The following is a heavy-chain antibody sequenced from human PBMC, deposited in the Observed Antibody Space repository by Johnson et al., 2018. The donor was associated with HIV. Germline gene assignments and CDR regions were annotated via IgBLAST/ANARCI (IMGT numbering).Heavy chain of an antibody. J-gene: IGHJ3*02. CDR3: AREGAAAGPTDAFDI. Sequence: QVQLVESGGGVVQPGRSLRLSCAASGFTFSSYAMHWVRQAPGKGLEWVAVISYAGSHKNHADSVKGRFTISRDNAKNTRYLQMDSLGAEDTAVYYCAREGAAAGPTDAFDIWGQGTMVTVSS. CDR2: ISYAGSHK. V-gene: IGHV3-30*04. CDR1: GFTFSSYA. D-gene: IGHD6-13*01.